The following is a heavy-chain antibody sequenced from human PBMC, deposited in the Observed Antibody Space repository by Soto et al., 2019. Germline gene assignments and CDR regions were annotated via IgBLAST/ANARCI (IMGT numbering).Heavy chain of an antibody. D-gene: IGHD1-26*01. CDR2: ISYDGSKK. CDR1: GFTFSSYG. V-gene: IGHV3-30*03. J-gene: IGHJ6*02. CDR3: AIIPYSGSYYVRYYYGMDV. Sequence: QVQLVESGGGVVQPGRSLRLSCAAAGFTFSSYGMHWVRQAPGKGLEWVAVISYDGSKKYYADSVKGRFTISRDNSKNTLYLQMNSLRAEDTAVYYCAIIPYSGSYYVRYYYGMDVWGQGTTVTVSS.